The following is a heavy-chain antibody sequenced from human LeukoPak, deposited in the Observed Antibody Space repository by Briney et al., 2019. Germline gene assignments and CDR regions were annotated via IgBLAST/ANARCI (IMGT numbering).Heavy chain of an antibody. CDR2: IIPIFGTT. CDR1: GGSFSSYA. CDR3: ARGYIVVGKSYYMDV. D-gene: IGHD2-21*01. J-gene: IGHJ6*03. Sequence: SVKVSCKASGGSFSSYAISWVRQAPGQGLEWMGGIIPIFGTTNYAQNFQDRSTITADKSKSTAYMELSSLRSEDTAVYYCARGYIVVGKSYYMDVWGKGTTVTVSS. V-gene: IGHV1-69*06.